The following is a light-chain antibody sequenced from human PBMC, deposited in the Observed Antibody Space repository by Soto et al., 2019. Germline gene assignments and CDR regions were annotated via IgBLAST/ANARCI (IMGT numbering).Light chain of an antibody. J-gene: IGKJ3*01. V-gene: IGKV1-8*01. CDR3: QQYYSYPRFT. CDR1: QGISSY. Sequence: AIRMTQSPSSVSASTGDRVSNTCRASQGISSYLAWYQQKPGKAPKLLIYAASTLQSGVPSRFSGSGSGTDFTLTISCLQSEDFATYYCQQYYSYPRFTFGPGTKVDIK. CDR2: AAS.